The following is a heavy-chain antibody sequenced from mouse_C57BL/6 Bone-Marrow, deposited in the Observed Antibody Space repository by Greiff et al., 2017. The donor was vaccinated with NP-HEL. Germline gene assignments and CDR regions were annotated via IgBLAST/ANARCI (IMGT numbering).Heavy chain of an antibody. CDR1: GFTFSSYA. CDR2: ISSGGDYI. D-gene: IGHD1-1*01. Sequence: EVHLVESGEGLVKPGGSLKLSCAASGFTFSSYAMSWVRQTPEKRLEWVAYISSGGDYIYYADTVKGRFTISRDNARNTLYLQTSSLKSEDTAMYYCTRFTVVALYWYFDVWGTGTTVTVSS. V-gene: IGHV5-9-1*02. CDR3: TRFTVVALYWYFDV. J-gene: IGHJ1*03.